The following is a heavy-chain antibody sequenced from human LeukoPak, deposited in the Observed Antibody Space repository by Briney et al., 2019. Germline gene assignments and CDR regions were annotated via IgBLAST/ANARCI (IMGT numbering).Heavy chain of an antibody. D-gene: IGHD1-26*01. J-gene: IGHJ4*02. CDR3: ARRLSGSYDFDY. Sequence: GESLKISCKGSGYTFTSYWIAWVRQMPGKGLEWMGIIYPADSDTTYSPSFQGHVTFSDDKSISTAYLQWSSLKASDTAMYYCARRLSGSYDFDYWGQGTLVTVSS. CDR1: GYTFTSYW. CDR2: IYPADSDT. V-gene: IGHV5-51*01.